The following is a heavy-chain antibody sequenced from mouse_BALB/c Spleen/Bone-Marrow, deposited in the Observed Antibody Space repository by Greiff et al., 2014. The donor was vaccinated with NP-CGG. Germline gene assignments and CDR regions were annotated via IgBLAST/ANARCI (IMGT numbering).Heavy chain of an antibody. CDR3: ARSYYAMDY. J-gene: IGHJ4*01. V-gene: IGHV3-2*02. Sequence: EVMLVESGPGLVKPSQSQSLTCTVTGYSITSDFVWNWIRQFPGNNLEWMGYISYYGITSYNPSLKSRISITRDTSKNQFFLQLNSVTSEDTATYYCARSYYAMDYWGQGISVTVSS. CDR1: GYSITSDFV. CDR2: ISYYGIT.